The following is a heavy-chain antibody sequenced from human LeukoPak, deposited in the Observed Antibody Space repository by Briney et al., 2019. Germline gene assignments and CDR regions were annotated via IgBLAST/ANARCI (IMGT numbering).Heavy chain of an antibody. Sequence: SETLSLTCTVSGGSISSSSYYWGWIRQPPGKGLEWIGYIYYSGSTYYNPSLKSRVTISVDTSKNQFSLKLSSVTAADTAVYYCARDSLKRVRNGMDVWGQGTTVTVSS. D-gene: IGHD1-1*01. CDR2: IYYSGST. CDR3: ARDSLKRVRNGMDV. CDR1: GGSISSSSYY. V-gene: IGHV4-31*03. J-gene: IGHJ6*02.